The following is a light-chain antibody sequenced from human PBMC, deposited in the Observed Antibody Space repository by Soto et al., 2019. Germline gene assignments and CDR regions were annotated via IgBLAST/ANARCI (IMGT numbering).Light chain of an antibody. Sequence: DTQMALSPSSLSTSGGHRDTITSRTSQSISSYLNWYQQKPGKAPKLLITAASSLQSGVPSRFSGSGSGTDFTLTITNLQPEDFATYYCQQSYSTPWTFGQGTKVDIK. CDR1: QSISSY. CDR3: QQSYSTPWT. J-gene: IGKJ1*01. CDR2: AAS. V-gene: IGKV1-39*01.